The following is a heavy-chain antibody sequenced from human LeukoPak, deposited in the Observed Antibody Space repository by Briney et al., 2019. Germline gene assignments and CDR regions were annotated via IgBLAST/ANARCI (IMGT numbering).Heavy chain of an antibody. CDR1: GFTFRTYG. J-gene: IGHJ4*02. CDR3: ARGKWEQGIYFDY. Sequence: GGSLRLSCAASGFTFRTYGMHWVRQAPGKGLEWVAFMRYDGSNEYYADSVKGRFTISRDNSKNTLYLQMNSLRAEDTAVYYCARGKWEQGIYFDYWGQGTLVTVSS. CDR2: MRYDGSNE. V-gene: IGHV3-30*02. D-gene: IGHD1-26*01.